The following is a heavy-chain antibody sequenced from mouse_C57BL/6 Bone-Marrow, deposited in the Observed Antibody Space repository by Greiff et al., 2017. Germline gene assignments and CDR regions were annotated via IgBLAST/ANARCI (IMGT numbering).Heavy chain of an antibody. J-gene: IGHJ1*03. CDR3: AMYGNSWYFDV. V-gene: IGHV5-17*01. D-gene: IGHD2-10*02. CDR1: GFTFSDYG. Sequence: DVKLVESGGGLVKPGGSLKLSCAASGFTFSDYGMHWVRQAPEKGLEWVAYISSGSSTIYYADTVKGRFTISRDNATNTLVLQMTSLRSEDTAMYYCAMYGNSWYFDVWGTGTTVTV. CDR2: ISSGSSTI.